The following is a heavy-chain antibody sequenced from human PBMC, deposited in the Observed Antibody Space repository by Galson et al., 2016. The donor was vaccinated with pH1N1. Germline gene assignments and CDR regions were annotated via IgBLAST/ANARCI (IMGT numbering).Heavy chain of an antibody. CDR3: ARVKPHYEILTGYYGYYFDY. CDR2: ISLPGSTI. D-gene: IGHD3-9*01. V-gene: IGHV3-48*03. Sequence: SLRLSCAVSGFTLSNFDMNWVRHAPGKGLEWVSYISLPGSTIYYADPVKGRFTISRDNAKNSLYLQMNSLRAEDTAVYFCARVKPHYEILTGYYGYYFDYWGQGTLVTVSS. CDR1: GFTLSNFD. J-gene: IGHJ4*02.